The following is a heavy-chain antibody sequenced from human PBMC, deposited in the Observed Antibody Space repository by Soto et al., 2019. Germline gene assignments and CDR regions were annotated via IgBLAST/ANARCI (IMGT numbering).Heavy chain of an antibody. V-gene: IGHV1-46*01. CDR2: INPSGGST. D-gene: IGHD2-8*01. CDR3: ARAGFGMLLDY. J-gene: IGHJ4*02. CDR1: GYTFTMYY. Sequence: ASVKVSCKASGYTFTMYYMHGVVQAPLQGLDGMGIINPSGGSTSYAQKFQGRVTMTRDTSTSTVYMELSSLRSEDTAVYYCARAGFGMLLDYWGQGTLVTVSS.